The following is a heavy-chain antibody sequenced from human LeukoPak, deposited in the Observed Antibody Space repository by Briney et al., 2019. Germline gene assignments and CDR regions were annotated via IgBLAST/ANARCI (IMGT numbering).Heavy chain of an antibody. V-gene: IGHV4-39*01. CDR2: IYYSGST. CDR3: ARNRYYYGSGTYGVPNWFDP. CDR1: GGSVSSNSYY. D-gene: IGHD3-10*01. J-gene: IGHJ5*02. Sequence: SETLSLTCTVSGGSVSSNSYYWGWIRQPPGKGLKWIGSIYYSGSTYYNPSLKSRVTISVDTSKNQFSLKLSSVTAADTAVYYCARNRYYYGSGTYGVPNWFDPWGQGTLVTVSS.